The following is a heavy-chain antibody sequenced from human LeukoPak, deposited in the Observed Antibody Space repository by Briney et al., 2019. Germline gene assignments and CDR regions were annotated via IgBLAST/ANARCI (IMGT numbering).Heavy chain of an antibody. CDR3: AREHRSGWVPYFFDY. V-gene: IGHV4-39*07. D-gene: IGHD6-19*01. CDR2: IYYTGNT. CDR1: GGSISSNTYY. J-gene: IGHJ4*02. Sequence: PSETLSLTCSVSGGSISSNTYYWGWIRQPPGKGLEWIGTIYYTGNTYYNSSLESRVTISVDTSKNQFSLKLSSVTAADTAVYYCAREHRSGWVPYFFDYWGQGSLVTVSS.